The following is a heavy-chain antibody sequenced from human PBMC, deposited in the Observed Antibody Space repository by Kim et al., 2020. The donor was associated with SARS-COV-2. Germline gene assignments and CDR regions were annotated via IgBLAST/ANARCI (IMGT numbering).Heavy chain of an antibody. Sequence: GGSLRLSCAASEFTLSDYWMNWVRQAPGKGLVWVSRISSDGSRTSYADSVKGRFTISRDNAKNTLHLEMNSLRAEDTAVYYCAREPHYYAIDVWGQGST. CDR1: EFTLSDYW. CDR3: AREPHYYAIDV. J-gene: IGHJ6*02. V-gene: IGHV3-74*01. CDR2: ISSDGSRT.